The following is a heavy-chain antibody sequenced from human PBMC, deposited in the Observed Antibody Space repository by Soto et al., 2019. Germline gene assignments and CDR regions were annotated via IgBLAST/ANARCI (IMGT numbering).Heavy chain of an antibody. V-gene: IGHV5-10-1*01. CDR3: ARLVVVPAAIHYYYYYGMDV. J-gene: IGHJ6*02. CDR2: IDPSDSYT. CDR1: GYSFTSYW. Sequence: RESLKISCKGSGYSFTSYWISWVRQMPGKGLEWMGRIDPSDSYTNYSPSFQGHVTISADKSISTAYLQWSSLKASDTAMYYCARLVVVPAAIHYYYYYGMDVWGQGTTVTVSS. D-gene: IGHD2-2*02.